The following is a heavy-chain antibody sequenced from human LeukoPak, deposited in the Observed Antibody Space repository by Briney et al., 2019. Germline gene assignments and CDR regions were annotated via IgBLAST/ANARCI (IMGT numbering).Heavy chain of an antibody. CDR1: GFTFSTYS. V-gene: IGHV3-48*01. Sequence: SGRSLRLPCAASGFTFSTYSMNWVRQAPGRGLEWVSYIGSSSSTIYYADSVKGRFTISRDNAKNSLYLQMNSLRAEDTAIYYCVGQNYFDYWGRGTLVTVSS. CDR2: IGSSSSTI. J-gene: IGHJ4*02. CDR3: VGQNYFDY.